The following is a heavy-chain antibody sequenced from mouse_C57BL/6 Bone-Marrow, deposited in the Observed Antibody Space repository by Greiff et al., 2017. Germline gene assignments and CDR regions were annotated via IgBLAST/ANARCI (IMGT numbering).Heavy chain of an antibody. CDR3: AGYRSFRWYFDV. CDR1: GYSITSDY. Sequence: EVQGVESGPGLAKPSQTLTLTCSVTGYSITSDYWNWIRKFPGNKLEYMGYISYSGSTSYNPSLKSRISITRDTSKNQYYLQLNSVTTEDTATYYGAGYRSFRWYFDVGGTGTAATVSA. J-gene: IGHJ1*03. CDR2: ISYSGST. V-gene: IGHV3-8*01. D-gene: IGHD6-1*01.